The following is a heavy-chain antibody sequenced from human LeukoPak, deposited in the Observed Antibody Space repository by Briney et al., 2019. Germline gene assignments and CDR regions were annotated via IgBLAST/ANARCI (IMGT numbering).Heavy chain of an antibody. Sequence: PSETLSLTCAVYGGSFSGYYWGWIRQPPGKGPVCWGSIYYSGSTYYNPSLKSRVTISVDTSKNQFSLKLSSVTAADTAVYYCARDHGYCSGGSCYLIFDYWGQGTLVTVSS. CDR3: ARDHGYCSGGSCYLIFDY. CDR1: GGSFSGYY. D-gene: IGHD2-15*01. CDR2: IYYSGST. V-gene: IGHV4-34*01. J-gene: IGHJ4*02.